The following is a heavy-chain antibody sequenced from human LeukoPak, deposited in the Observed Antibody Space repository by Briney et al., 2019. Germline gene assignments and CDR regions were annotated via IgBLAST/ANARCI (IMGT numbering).Heavy chain of an antibody. CDR3: ARDQMYYDILTGYYRAKHFDY. Sequence: PSETLSLTCTVSGDSISSSSYYWGWIRQPPGKGLEWIGEIYHSGSTNYNPSLKSRVTISVDKYKNQFSLKLSSVPAADTAVYYCARDQMYYDILTGYYRAKHFDYWGQGTLVTVSS. CDR2: IYHSGST. CDR1: GDSISSSSYY. D-gene: IGHD3-9*01. J-gene: IGHJ4*02. V-gene: IGHV4-39*07.